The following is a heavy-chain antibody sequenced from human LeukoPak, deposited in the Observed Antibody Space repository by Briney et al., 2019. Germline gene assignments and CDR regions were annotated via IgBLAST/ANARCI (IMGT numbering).Heavy chain of an antibody. CDR3: ARERDGRFFDY. CDR2: IKQDGSQK. J-gene: IGHJ4*02. Sequence: PGGSLRLSCAASGFTFTDYWMSWVRQAPGKGLEWVANIKQDGSQKYYVDSVKGRFTISRDNAKNSLHLQMNTLRAEDTAVYYCARERDGRFFDYWGQGTLVTVSS. V-gene: IGHV3-7*01. CDR1: GFTFTDYW. D-gene: IGHD5-24*01.